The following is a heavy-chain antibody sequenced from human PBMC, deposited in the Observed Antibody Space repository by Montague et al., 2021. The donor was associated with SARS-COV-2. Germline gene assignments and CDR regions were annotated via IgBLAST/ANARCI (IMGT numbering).Heavy chain of an antibody. D-gene: IGHD2-15*01. CDR1: GGSISSYY. CDR2: INYSGST. V-gene: IGHV4-59*01. J-gene: IGHJ6*02. CDR3: ARNLVVHYWYGMDV. Sequence: SETLSLTCTVAGGSISSYYWSWIRQPPGKGLEWIGYINYSGSTNYNPSLKSRVTISVDTSKNQFSLNLSSVTAADTAVYYCARNLVVHYWYGMDVWGQETTVTVSS.